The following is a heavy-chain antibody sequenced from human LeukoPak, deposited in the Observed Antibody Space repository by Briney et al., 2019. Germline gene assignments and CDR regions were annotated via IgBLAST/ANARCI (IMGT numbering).Heavy chain of an antibody. V-gene: IGHV3-33*01. CDR2: MWYDGSNK. J-gene: IGHJ3*02. CDR1: GFTFSSYG. Sequence: PGGPLRLSWAASGFTFSSYGMHWVRQAPGKGPEWVAVMWYDGSNKYYADSVKGRFTISRDNSKNTLYLQMNSLRAEDTAVYYCARGNYYDSSSHAFDIWGQGTMVTGSS. CDR3: ARGNYYDSSSHAFDI. D-gene: IGHD3-22*01.